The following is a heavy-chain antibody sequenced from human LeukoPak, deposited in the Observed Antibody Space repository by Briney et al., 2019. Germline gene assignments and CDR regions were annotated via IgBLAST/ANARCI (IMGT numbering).Heavy chain of an antibody. CDR3: ARDMYSSSPYYYYGMDV. J-gene: IGHJ6*02. D-gene: IGHD6-6*01. Sequence: PGRSLRLSCAASGFTFSSYAMHWVRQAPGKGLEWVAVILYDGSNKYYADSVKGRFTISRDNSKNTLYLQMNSLRAEDTAVYYCARDMYSSSPYYYYGMDVWGQGTTVTVSS. CDR2: ILYDGSNK. CDR1: GFTFSSYA. V-gene: IGHV3-30-3*01.